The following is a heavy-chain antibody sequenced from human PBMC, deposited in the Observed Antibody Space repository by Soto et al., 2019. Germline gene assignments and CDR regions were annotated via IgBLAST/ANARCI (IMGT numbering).Heavy chain of an antibody. CDR1: GGSISSNAFY. J-gene: IGHJ6*02. CDR2: IYYTGST. V-gene: IGHV4-31*03. Sequence: QVQLQESGPGLVTPSQTLSLTCTVSGGSISSNAFYWSWIRQHPGKGLEWIGYIYYTGSTYYNPSLKSRLTISVDTSKNQFSLNVTSVTAADTAVYYCARERAGSGNLNYGMDVWGQGTTVTVSS. CDR3: ARERAGSGNLNYGMDV. D-gene: IGHD3-10*01.